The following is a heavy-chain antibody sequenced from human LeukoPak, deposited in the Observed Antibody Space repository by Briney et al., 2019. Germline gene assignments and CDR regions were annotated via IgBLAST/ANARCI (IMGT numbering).Heavy chain of an antibody. CDR1: GFTFSSYA. Sequence: GGSPRLSCAASGFTFSSYAMHWVRQAPGKGLEWVAVISYDGSNKYYADSVKGRFTISRDNSKNTLYLQMNSLRAEDTAVYYCARAYLMAVAGTVDYWGQGTLVTVSS. V-gene: IGHV3-30*04. D-gene: IGHD6-19*01. J-gene: IGHJ4*02. CDR2: ISYDGSNK. CDR3: ARAYLMAVAGTVDY.